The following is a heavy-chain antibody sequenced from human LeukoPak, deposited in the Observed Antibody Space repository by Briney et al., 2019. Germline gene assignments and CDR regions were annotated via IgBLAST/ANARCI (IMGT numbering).Heavy chain of an antibody. CDR1: GGSISSGGYY. D-gene: IGHD2-15*01. V-gene: IGHV4-31*03. CDR3: AREADCSGGSCYSGAFDI. J-gene: IGHJ3*02. Sequence: SETLSLTCTVSGGSISSGGYYWSWIRQHPGKGLEWIGYIYYSGSTYYNPSLKSRVIISVDTSKNQFPLKLSSVTAADTAVYYCAREADCSGGSCYSGAFDIWGQGTMVTVSS. CDR2: IYYSGST.